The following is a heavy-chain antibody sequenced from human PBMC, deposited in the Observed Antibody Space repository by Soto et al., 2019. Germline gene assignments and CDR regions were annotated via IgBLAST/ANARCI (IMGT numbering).Heavy chain of an antibody. CDR3: ARHLGPDWFDP. D-gene: IGHD3-16*01. CDR2: IYYSGST. CDR1: GGSISSYY. V-gene: IGHV4-59*08. Sequence: SETLSLTCTVSGGSISSYYWSWIRQPPGKGLEWIGYIYYSGSTNYNPSLKSRVTISVDTSKNQFSLKLSSVTAADTAVYYCARHLGPDWFDPWGQGTLVTVSS. J-gene: IGHJ5*02.